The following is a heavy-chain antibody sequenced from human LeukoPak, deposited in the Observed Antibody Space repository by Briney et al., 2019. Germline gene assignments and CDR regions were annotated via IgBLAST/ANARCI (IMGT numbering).Heavy chain of an antibody. J-gene: IGHJ4*02. Sequence: SETLSLTCTVSGYSISHDYHWGWIRQPPGTGLEWIGYIYYSGSTNYNPSPKSRVTITVDTSKNQFSLKLSSVTAADTAVYYCARSLAYYFDYWGQGTLVTVSS. D-gene: IGHD5-12*01. CDR2: IYYSGST. V-gene: IGHV4-59*01. CDR3: ARSLAYYFDY. CDR1: GYSISHDYH.